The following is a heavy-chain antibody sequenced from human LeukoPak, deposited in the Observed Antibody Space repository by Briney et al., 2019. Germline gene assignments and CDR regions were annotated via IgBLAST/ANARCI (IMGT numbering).Heavy chain of an antibody. J-gene: IGHJ4*02. D-gene: IGHD6-19*01. Sequence: GGSLRLSCAASGFTFDDYAMHWVRQAPGKGLEWVSGISWNSGSIGCADSVKGRFTISRDNAKNSLYLQMNSLRAEDTALYYCAKGWTYSSGQTYFDYWGQGTLVTVSS. CDR1: GFTFDDYA. V-gene: IGHV3-9*01. CDR3: AKGWTYSSGQTYFDY. CDR2: ISWNSGSI.